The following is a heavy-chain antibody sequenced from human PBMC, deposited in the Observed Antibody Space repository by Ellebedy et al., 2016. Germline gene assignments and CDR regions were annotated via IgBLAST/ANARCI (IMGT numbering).Heavy chain of an antibody. Sequence: HTGGSLRLSCAASGFTFSKNWMDWVRQAPGKGLVWVARISSDGTITNHAKSVKGRFTVSRDNAKNALYLQMNSLRVDDTAVYYCARGGSDMGDYWGQGTLVTVSS. J-gene: IGHJ4*02. CDR3: ARGGSDMGDY. D-gene: IGHD3-16*01. CDR2: ISSDGTIT. V-gene: IGHV3-74*01. CDR1: GFTFSKNW.